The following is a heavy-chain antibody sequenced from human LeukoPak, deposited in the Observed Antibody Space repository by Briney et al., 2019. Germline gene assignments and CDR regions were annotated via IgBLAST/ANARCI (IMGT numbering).Heavy chain of an antibody. CDR1: GGSFSGYY. D-gene: IGHD6-6*01. J-gene: IGHJ4*02. CDR3: ARDRAARPRLDY. Sequence: AETLSLTCAVYGGSFSGYYWSWIRQPPGKGLEWIGEINHSGSTNYNPSLKSRVTISVDTSKNQFSLKLSSVTAADTAVYYCARDRAARPRLDYRGQGTLVTVSS. V-gene: IGHV4-34*01. CDR2: INHSGST.